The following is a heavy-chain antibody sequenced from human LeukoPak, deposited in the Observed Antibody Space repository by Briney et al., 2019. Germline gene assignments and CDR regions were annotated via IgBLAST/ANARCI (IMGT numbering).Heavy chain of an antibody. Sequence: GGSLRLSGAASGFTFSTYSMNWVRQAPGKGLEWVSSISSRSHYIYYADSVKGRFTISRDNAKNSLYLQMNSLRAEDTAVYYCSGLYNYGMDVWGQGTTVTVSS. CDR2: ISSRSHYI. CDR3: SGLYNYGMDV. CDR1: GFTFSTYS. J-gene: IGHJ6*02. V-gene: IGHV3-21*01.